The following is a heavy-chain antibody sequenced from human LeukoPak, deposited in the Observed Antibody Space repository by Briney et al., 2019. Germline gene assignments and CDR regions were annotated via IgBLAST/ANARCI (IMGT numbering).Heavy chain of an antibody. V-gene: IGHV3-48*04. CDR3: ARDGVLWFGELLSTSYYFDY. D-gene: IGHD3-10*01. J-gene: IGHJ4*02. CDR1: GFTFSSYS. CDR2: ISSSSSTI. Sequence: PGGSLRLSCAASGFTFSSYSMNWVRQAPGKGLEWVSYISSSSSTIYYADSVKGRFTISRDNAKNSLYLQMNSLRAEDTAVYYCARDGVLWFGELLSTSYYFDYWGQGTLVTVSS.